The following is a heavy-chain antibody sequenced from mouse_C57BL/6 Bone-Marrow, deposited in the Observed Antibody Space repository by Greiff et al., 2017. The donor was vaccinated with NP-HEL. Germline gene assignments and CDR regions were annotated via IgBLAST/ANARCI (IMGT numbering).Heavy chain of an antibody. Sequence: VQLQQSGPELVKPGASVKISCKASGYSFTGYYMNWVKQSPEKSLEWIGEINPSTGGTTYNQKFKAKATLTVDKSSSTAYMQLKSLTSEDSAVYYCARTGYWYVDVWGTGTTVTVSS. CDR1: GYSFTGYY. D-gene: IGHD4-1*01. J-gene: IGHJ1*03. CDR2: INPSTGGT. CDR3: ARTGYWYVDV. V-gene: IGHV1-42*01.